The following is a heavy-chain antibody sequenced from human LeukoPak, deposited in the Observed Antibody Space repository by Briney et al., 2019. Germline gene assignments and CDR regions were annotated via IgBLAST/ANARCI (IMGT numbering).Heavy chain of an antibody. Sequence: ASVKVSCKASGYTFTGYYMHCVRQAPGQGLEWMGWINPNSGGTNYAQKFQGRVTMTRDTSISTAYMELSRLRSDDTAVYYCARGELLWFGESNDAFDIWGQGTMVTVSS. CDR3: ARGELLWFGESNDAFDI. J-gene: IGHJ3*02. V-gene: IGHV1-2*02. CDR1: GYTFTGYY. D-gene: IGHD3-10*01. CDR2: INPNSGGT.